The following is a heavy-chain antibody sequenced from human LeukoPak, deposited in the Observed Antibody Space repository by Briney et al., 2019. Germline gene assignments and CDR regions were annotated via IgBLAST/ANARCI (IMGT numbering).Heavy chain of an antibody. J-gene: IGHJ4*02. Sequence: ASVKVSGKASGYIFTAYYVQWVRQVPGQGLEWMGWIDPNTGGTKYGQKFQGRVTMTRDTSIRTAYMELSSLISDDTAVYFCARGWYSGNSDYFDYWGQGTLVTVSS. CDR3: ARGWYSGNSDYFDY. D-gene: IGHD1-26*01. CDR1: GYIFTAYY. CDR2: IDPNTGGT. V-gene: IGHV1-2*02.